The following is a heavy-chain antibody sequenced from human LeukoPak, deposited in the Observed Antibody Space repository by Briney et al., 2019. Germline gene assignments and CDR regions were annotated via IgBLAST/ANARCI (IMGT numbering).Heavy chain of an antibody. CDR3: ARALNYYDSSGDGY. J-gene: IGHJ4*02. V-gene: IGHV4-38-2*02. D-gene: IGHD3-22*01. CDR2: IYHSGST. CDR1: GYSISSGYY. Sequence: SETLSLTCTVSGYSISSGYYWGWIRQPPGKGLEWIGSIYHSGSTYYNPSLKSRVTISVDTSKNQFSLKLSSVTAADTAVYYCARALNYYDSSGDGYWGQGTLVTVSS.